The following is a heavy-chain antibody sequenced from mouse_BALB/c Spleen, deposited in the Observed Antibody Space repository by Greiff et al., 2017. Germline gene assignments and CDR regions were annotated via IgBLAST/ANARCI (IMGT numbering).Heavy chain of an antibody. CDR2: IRNKANGYTT. J-gene: IGHJ4*01. CDR1: GFTFTDYY. CDR3: ARDRSDGYYAMDY. D-gene: IGHD2-3*01. Sequence: DVMLVESGGGLVQPGGSLRLSCATSGFTFTDYYMSWVRQPPGKALEWLGFIRNKANGYTTEYSASVKGRLTISRDNSQSILYLQMNTLRAEDSATYYCARDRSDGYYAMDYWGQGTSVTVSS. V-gene: IGHV7-3*02.